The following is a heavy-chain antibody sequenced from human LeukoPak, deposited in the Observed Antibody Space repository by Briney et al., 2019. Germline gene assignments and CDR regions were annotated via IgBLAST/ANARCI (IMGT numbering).Heavy chain of an antibody. J-gene: IGHJ4*02. Sequence: GGSLRLSCAASGFTFSSYSMNWVRQAPGKGLEWVSSISSSSSYIYYADSVKGRFTISRDNAKSSLYLQMNSLRAEDTAVYYCARVQDYGGNSGWVYWGQGTLVTVSS. CDR2: ISSSSSYI. V-gene: IGHV3-21*01. CDR1: GFTFSSYS. CDR3: ARVQDYGGNSGWVY. D-gene: IGHD4-23*01.